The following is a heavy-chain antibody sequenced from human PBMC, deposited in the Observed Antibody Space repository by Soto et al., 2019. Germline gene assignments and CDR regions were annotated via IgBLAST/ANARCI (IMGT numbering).Heavy chain of an antibody. CDR1: GFTFSVQW. J-gene: IGHJ4*02. CDR2: INENVSEI. CDR3: TTAEWYYFPS. D-gene: IGHD3-3*01. V-gene: IGHV3-7*03. Sequence: RGSLVLAWASSGFTFSVQWMSWVGQAPGKGLEWVATINENVSEIYYVDSGNGRFSISIDNAKNSLYLQMNSLRAEDTAVYYCTTAEWYYFPSWGQGTMVTVSS.